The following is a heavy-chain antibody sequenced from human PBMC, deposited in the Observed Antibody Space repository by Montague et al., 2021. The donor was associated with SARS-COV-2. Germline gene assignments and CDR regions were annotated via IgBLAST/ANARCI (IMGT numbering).Heavy chain of an antibody. V-gene: IGHV4-59*01. J-gene: IGHJ6*02. Sequence: SETLSLTCTVAGGSISSYYWSWIRQPPGKGLEWIGYIKYSGSTNYNPSLKSRVTISVDTSKNQFSLNLSSVTAADTAVYYCARNLVVHYWYGMDVWGQGTTVTVSS. CDR2: IKYSGST. CDR3: ARNLVVHYWYGMDV. D-gene: IGHD2-15*01. CDR1: GGSISSYY.